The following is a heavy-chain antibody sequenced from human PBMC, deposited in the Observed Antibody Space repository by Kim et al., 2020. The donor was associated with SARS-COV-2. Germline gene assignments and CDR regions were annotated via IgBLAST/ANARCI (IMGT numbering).Heavy chain of an antibody. CDR3: ARLGAAAGTRGGAFDI. V-gene: IGHV4-59*08. J-gene: IGHJ3*02. D-gene: IGHD6-13*01. Sequence: SRKRRVTISVDTSKNQFSLKLSSVTAADTAVYYCARLGAAAGTRGGAFDIWGQGTMVTVSS.